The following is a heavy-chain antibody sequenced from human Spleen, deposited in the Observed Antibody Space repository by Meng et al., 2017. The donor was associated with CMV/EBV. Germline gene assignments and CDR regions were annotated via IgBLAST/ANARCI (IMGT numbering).Heavy chain of an antibody. V-gene: IGHV3-15*01. CDR3: TTENQFLDY. D-gene: IGHD1-14*01. Sequence: GGSLRLSCAASGFSFNNAWMTWVRQAPGKGLEWVGRIKSRADGGTTDFAAPVKGRFSISRDDSKNTLYLQMNSLKTEDTAVYYCTTENQFLDYWGQGTLVTVSS. CDR1: GFSFNNAW. CDR2: IKSRADGGTT. J-gene: IGHJ4*02.